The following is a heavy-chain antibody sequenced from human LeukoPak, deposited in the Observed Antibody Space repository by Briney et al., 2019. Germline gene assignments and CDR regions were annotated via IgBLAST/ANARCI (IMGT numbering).Heavy chain of an antibody. Sequence: PSETLSLTCAVSGVSVNRGTFFWTWIRKPSGKGLEWIGYISNSGSTNYHPSLKSRVTISSDTSKTQFTLKLTSVTAADTAVYYCARSPSGYRFDSWGQGTLVIVSS. CDR1: GVSVNRGTFF. D-gene: IGHD3-22*01. CDR2: ISNSGST. CDR3: ARSPSGYRFDS. J-gene: IGHJ4*02. V-gene: IGHV4-61*01.